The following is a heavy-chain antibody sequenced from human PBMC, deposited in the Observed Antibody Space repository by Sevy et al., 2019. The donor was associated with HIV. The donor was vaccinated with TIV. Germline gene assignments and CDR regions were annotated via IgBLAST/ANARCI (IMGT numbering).Heavy chain of an antibody. J-gene: IGHJ4*02. CDR3: ARAFCSGGNCYSLAF. V-gene: IGHV1-18*01. Sequence: ASVKVSCEASGYTFTSYRIYWVRQAPGQGLEWMGWISPLNGDTNYAQKFQGRVTMITDTSTSTAYMELRSLRSDETAVYFCARAFCSGGNCYSLAFWGQGALVTVSS. CDR2: ISPLNGDT. CDR1: GYTFTSYR. D-gene: IGHD2-15*01.